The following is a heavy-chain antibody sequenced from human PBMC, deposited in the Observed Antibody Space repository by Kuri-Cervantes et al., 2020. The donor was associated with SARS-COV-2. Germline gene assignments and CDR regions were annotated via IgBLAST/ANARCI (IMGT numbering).Heavy chain of an antibody. CDR2: IDHGGTT. Sequence: GSLRLSCAASGFTLTGYGMNWVRQSPGKGLEWIGKIDHGGTTNYNPSLESRVTLSVDTFKNQFSLKLSSVTAADTGLYYCARGGSVDGVMVAAADYWGQGTWVTVSS. CDR3: ARGGSVDGVMVAAADY. V-gene: IGHV4-34*01. D-gene: IGHD2-15*01. J-gene: IGHJ4*02. CDR1: GFTLTGYG.